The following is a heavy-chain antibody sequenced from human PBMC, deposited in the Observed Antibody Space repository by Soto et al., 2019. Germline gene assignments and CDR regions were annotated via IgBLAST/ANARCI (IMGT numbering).Heavy chain of an antibody. V-gene: IGHV4-61*08. Sequence: WESLSISCTVSGGRVSSAGYYWSWIRKSPWKGLQWIGYIYCIGSTDYNPALKSRVTISVDTSKNQFSLKLNSVTAADTAVYYYAREAREDNPLTVYHSRFDYWGQGTPVTVSS. J-gene: IGHJ4*02. CDR3: AREAREDNPLTVYHSRFDY. D-gene: IGHD3-9*01. CDR1: GGRVSSAGYY. CDR2: IYCIGST.